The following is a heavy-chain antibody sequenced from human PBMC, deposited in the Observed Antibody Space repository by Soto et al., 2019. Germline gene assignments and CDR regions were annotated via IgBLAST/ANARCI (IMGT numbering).Heavy chain of an antibody. J-gene: IGHJ6*02. CDR1: GGSFNIGGFW. CDR2: IDHSGTA. Sequence: SETRSLSCTVSGGSFNIGGFWLGWIRERPGRCLQWIGHIDHSGTAYYNPSLRSRFTISIDTSKNQFSLKLSSVTAADTAVYYCARSNGMVRGVIIGYYYYGMDVWGQGTTVT. D-gene: IGHD3-10*01. CDR3: ARSNGMVRGVIIGYYYYGMDV. V-gene: IGHV4-31*03.